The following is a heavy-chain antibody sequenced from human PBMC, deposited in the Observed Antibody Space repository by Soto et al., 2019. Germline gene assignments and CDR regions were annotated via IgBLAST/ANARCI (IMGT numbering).Heavy chain of an antibody. V-gene: IGHV3-11*05. J-gene: IGHJ6*02. D-gene: IGHD3-9*01. CDR1: GFTFSDYY. CDR2: ISSSSSYT. CDR3: ARDYDILSGKNHSSTGIDV. Sequence: PGGSLRLSCAASGFTFSDYYMSWIRQAPGKGLEWVSYISSSSSYTNYADSVKGRFTISRDNAKNSLYLQMNSLRAEDTAVYYCARDYDILSGKNHSSTGIDVWAQHTKLTVSS.